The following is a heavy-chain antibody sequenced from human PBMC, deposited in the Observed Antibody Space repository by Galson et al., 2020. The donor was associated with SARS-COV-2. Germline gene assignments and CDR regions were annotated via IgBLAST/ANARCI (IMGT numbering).Heavy chain of an antibody. D-gene: IGHD3-3*01. Sequence: SETLSLTCTVSGGSISSYYWSWIRQPPGKGLEWIGYIYYSGSTNYNPSLKSRVTISVDTSKNQYSLKLSSVTAADTAVYYCARDGDLYDFWSGDGCYGMDVWCHGTTVTVPS. CDR3: ARDGDLYDFWSGDGCYGMDV. V-gene: IGHV4-59*01. CDR2: IYYSGST. CDR1: GGSISSYY. J-gene: IGHJ6*02.